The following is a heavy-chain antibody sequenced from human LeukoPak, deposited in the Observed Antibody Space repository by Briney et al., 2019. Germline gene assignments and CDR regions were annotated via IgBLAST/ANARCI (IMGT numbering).Heavy chain of an antibody. CDR3: ARRPNTGTYYFDY. V-gene: IGHV4-39*07. D-gene: IGHD6-13*01. CDR2: IYHSGNT. CDR1: GGSISSSGYY. J-gene: IGHJ4*02. Sequence: PSETLSLTCTVSGGSISSSGYYWGWIRQPPGKGLEWIGNIYHSGNTYYNPSLKSRVAMSVDTSKNQFSLKLSSVTAADTAVYYCARRPNTGTYYFDYWGQGTLVTVSS.